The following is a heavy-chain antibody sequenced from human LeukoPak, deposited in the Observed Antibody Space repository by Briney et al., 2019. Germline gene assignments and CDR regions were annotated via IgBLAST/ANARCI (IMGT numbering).Heavy chain of an antibody. CDR3: AIAAAAPYNWFDP. Sequence: GASVKVSCKASGYTFTGYYMHWVRQAPGQGLEWMGWINPNSGGTNYAQKFQGRVTMTRDTAISTAYMELSRLRSDDTAVYYCAIAAAAPYNWFDPWGQGTLVTVSS. D-gene: IGHD6-13*01. J-gene: IGHJ5*02. V-gene: IGHV1-2*02. CDR1: GYTFTGYY. CDR2: INPNSGGT.